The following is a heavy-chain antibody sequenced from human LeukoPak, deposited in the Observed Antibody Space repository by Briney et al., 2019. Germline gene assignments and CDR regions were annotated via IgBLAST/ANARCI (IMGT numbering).Heavy chain of an antibody. Sequence: ASVKVSSKASGYTFTSYDINWVRQATGQGLEWMVWMNPKSGNTGYAQKFQGRVTMTRNTSISTAYMELSSLRSEDTAVYYCARFQTPYSYTFIYYYYYYMDVWGKGTTVTVSS. D-gene: IGHD5-18*01. V-gene: IGHV1-8*01. CDR3: ARFQTPYSYTFIYYYYYYMDV. CDR2: MNPKSGNT. J-gene: IGHJ6*03. CDR1: GYTFTSYD.